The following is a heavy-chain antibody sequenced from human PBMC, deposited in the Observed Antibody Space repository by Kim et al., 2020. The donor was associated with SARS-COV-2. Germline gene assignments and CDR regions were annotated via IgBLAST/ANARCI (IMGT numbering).Heavy chain of an antibody. CDR2: MNPNSGNT. V-gene: IGHV1-8*01. Sequence: ASVKVSCKASGYTFTSYDINWVRQATGQGLEWMGWMNPNSGNTGYAQKFQGRVTMTRNTSISTAYMELSSLRSEDTAGYYCARDHWGYCSGGSCYDYYYYYYGMDVWGQGTTVTVSS. CDR3: ARDHWGYCSGGSCYDYYYYYYGMDV. D-gene: IGHD2-15*01. J-gene: IGHJ6*02. CDR1: GYTFTSYD.